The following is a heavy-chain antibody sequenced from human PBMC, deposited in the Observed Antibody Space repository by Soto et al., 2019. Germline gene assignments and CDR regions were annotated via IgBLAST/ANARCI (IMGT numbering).Heavy chain of an antibody. CDR1: GGSISSYY. D-gene: IGHD3-10*01. CDR3: ARALPYYYGSGSYYSSCFDP. J-gene: IGHJ5*02. CDR2: IYYSGST. Sequence: SETLSLTCTVSGGSISSYYWSWIRQPPGKGLEWIGYIYYSGSTNYNPSLKSRVTISVDTSKNQFSLKLSSVTAADTAVYYCARALPYYYGSGSYYSSCFDPWCRGTLVTVFS. V-gene: IGHV4-59*01.